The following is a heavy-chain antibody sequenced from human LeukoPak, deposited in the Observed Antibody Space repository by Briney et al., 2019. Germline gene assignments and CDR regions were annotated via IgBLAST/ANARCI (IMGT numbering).Heavy chain of an antibody. CDR1: GFTFGDYG. CDR3: TRILLKWELPGSDAFDI. V-gene: IGHV3-49*04. D-gene: IGHD1-26*01. CDR2: IRSKAYGATT. Sequence: GGSLRLSCITSGFTFGDYGLSWVRQAPGKGLEWVGFIRSKAYGATTEYAASLKDRFTISRDDSKSIAYLQVNSLKTEYTAVYYCTRILLKWELPGSDAFDIWGEGTMVTVSS. J-gene: IGHJ3*02.